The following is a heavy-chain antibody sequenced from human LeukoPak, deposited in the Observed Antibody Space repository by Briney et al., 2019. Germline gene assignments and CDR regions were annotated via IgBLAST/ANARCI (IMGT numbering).Heavy chain of an antibody. CDR3: ARDRLVTPFYYYYYGMDV. CDR2: IWYDGSNK. Sequence: GGSLRLSCAASGFTFSSYGMHWVRQAPGKGLEWVADIWYDGSNKYYADSVKGRFTTSRDNSKNTLYLQMNSLRAEDTAVYYCARDRLVTPFYYYYYGMDVWGQGTTVTVSS. J-gene: IGHJ6*02. CDR1: GFTFSSYG. V-gene: IGHV3-33*01. D-gene: IGHD4-23*01.